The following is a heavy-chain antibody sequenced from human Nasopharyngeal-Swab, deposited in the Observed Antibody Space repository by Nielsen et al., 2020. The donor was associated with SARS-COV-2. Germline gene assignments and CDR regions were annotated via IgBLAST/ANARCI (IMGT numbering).Heavy chain of an antibody. CDR2: ISSSSSYI. CDR1: GFTFSSYS. Sequence: GGSLRLSCAASGFTFSSYSMNWVRQAPGKGLEWVSSISSSSSYIHYADSVKGRFTSSRDNAKNSLYLQMNSLRAEDTAVYYCAKGLLEFDYWGQGTLVTVSS. J-gene: IGHJ4*02. V-gene: IGHV3-21*04. D-gene: IGHD1-1*01. CDR3: AKGLLEFDY.